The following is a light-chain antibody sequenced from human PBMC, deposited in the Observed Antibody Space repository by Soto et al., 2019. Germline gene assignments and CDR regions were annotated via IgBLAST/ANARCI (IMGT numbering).Light chain of an antibody. CDR2: GAS. J-gene: IGKJ2*01. V-gene: IGKV3-20*01. Sequence: EIVLRQSPGTLSLSPGETATRSCRASRRFGNRYLAWYQQKPGQAPRLLIYGASNRATGSTDRFSGSGSGTDFTITISGLETEDVTVFYCQQYINSPLTIGQGTKLQI. CDR3: QQYINSPLT. CDR1: RRFGNRY.